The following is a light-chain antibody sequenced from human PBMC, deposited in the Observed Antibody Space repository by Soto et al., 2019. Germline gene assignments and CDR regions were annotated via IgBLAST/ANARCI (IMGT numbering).Light chain of an antibody. V-gene: IGKV3-15*01. CDR1: QSVSSN. J-gene: IGKJ1*01. CDR3: KQYNNWPPDRT. Sequence: EIVMTQSPATLSVSPGERATLSCRASQSVSSNLAWYQQKPGQAPRLLIYGASTRATGIPARLSGSGSGTEFTLTISSLQSVDFAIYFCKQYNNWPPDRTFGQGTKVEIK. CDR2: GAS.